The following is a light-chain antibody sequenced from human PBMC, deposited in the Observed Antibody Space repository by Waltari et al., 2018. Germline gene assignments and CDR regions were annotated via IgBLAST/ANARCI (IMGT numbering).Light chain of an antibody. CDR1: HSVDYK. V-gene: IGKV3-15*01. CDR3: QQYDSWPQT. Sequence: EVVMTQSPATLSVSPGERATLFCRTRHSVDYKLAWYQHKPGQAPRLLIYDISTRIPGIPARFSGGGSGTLFTLTISSLQSEDFAVYYCQQYDSWPQTFGGGTKVEIK. CDR2: DIS. J-gene: IGKJ4*01.